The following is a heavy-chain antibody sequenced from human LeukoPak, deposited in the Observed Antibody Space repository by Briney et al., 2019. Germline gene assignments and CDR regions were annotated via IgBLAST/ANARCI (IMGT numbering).Heavy chain of an antibody. CDR1: GFTFSNYE. Sequence: GGSLRLSCAASGFTFSNYEMNWVRQAPGDGLEWVSYISSSSSTIYYTDSGKGRLTISRDNAKNSLYLQMNSLIAEDTAVYYCARGVLDYWGQGTLVTVSS. CDR3: ARGVLDY. CDR2: ISSSSSTI. V-gene: IGHV3-48*03. D-gene: IGHD3-3*01. J-gene: IGHJ4*02.